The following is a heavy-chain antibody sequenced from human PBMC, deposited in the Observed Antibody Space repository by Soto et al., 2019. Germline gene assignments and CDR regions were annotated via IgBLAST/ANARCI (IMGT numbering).Heavy chain of an antibody. CDR2: IYYSGNT. J-gene: IGHJ4*02. D-gene: IGHD6-13*01. CDR1: GGSISSGSYY. V-gene: IGHV4-39*01. Sequence: QLQLQESGPGLVKPSETLSLTCTVSGGSISSGSYYWGWIRQPPGKGLEWIGSIYYSGNTYYNPSLKSRVTISVDTSKNQFSPKLSSVTAADTAVYYCASPGIAAAGYDYWGQGTLVTVSS. CDR3: ASPGIAAAGYDY.